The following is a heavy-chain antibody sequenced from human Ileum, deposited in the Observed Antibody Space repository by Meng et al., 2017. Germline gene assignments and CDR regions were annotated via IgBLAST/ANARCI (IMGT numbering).Heavy chain of an antibody. CDR2: INHSGST. Sequence: QVQLQPWGGGLLKPSETLSLTCAVYGGSFSGYYWSWIRQSPGKGLEWIEEINHSGSTNYNPSLKSRVTISVDTSKNQFSLKLSSVTAADTAVYYCSRTSYYDNSGYYPGWGQGTLVTVSS. CDR1: GGSFSGYY. CDR3: SRTSYYDNSGYYPG. D-gene: IGHD3-22*01. J-gene: IGHJ4*02. V-gene: IGHV4-34*01.